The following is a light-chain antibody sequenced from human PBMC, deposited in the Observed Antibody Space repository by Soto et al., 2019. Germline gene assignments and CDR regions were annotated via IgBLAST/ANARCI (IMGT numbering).Light chain of an antibody. Sequence: DIQMTQSPSSLSASVGDRVTITCRASQGISNYLAWYQQKPGKVPKLLIYAASTLQSGVPSRFSGSGSGTDFTLTISSLQPEDVATYYCQKYYSALTFGGGTKVEIK. CDR3: QKYYSALT. CDR1: QGISNY. V-gene: IGKV1-27*01. CDR2: AAS. J-gene: IGKJ4*01.